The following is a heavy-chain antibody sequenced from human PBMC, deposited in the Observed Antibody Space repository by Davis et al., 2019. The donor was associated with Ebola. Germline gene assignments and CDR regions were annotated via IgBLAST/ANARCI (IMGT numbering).Heavy chain of an antibody. D-gene: IGHD4-11*01. CDR1: GFTFNIFD. CDR3: ARDSDDYSFDY. Sequence: GGSLRLSCAASGFTFNIFDMHWVRQAPGRGLEWVAFVRSHGSDDHYADSVKGRFTISRDNSKTTLYLQMNSLRPEDTAVYYCARDSDDYSFDYWGQGTLVTVSS. J-gene: IGHJ4*02. V-gene: IGHV3-30*02. CDR2: VRSHGSDD.